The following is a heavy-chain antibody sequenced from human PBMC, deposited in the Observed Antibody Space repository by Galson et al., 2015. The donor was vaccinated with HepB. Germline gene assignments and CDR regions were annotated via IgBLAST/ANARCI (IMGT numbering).Heavy chain of an antibody. D-gene: IGHD5-12*01. V-gene: IGHV3-49*03. Sequence: SLRLSCAASGFTLDDYDMRWFRQAPGKGPEWVGFIGSKAIGGTTDYVASVKGRFTISRDDSKSIAYLQMNSLRMEDTAVYYGSGERKGGYGPFDCWGQGTLVTVSS. J-gene: IGHJ4*02. CDR3: SGERKGGYGPFDC. CDR2: IGSKAIGGTT. CDR1: GFTLDDYD.